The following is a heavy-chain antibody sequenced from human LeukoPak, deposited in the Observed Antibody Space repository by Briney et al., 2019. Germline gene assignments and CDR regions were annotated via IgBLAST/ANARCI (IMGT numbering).Heavy chain of an antibody. CDR1: GFTFGEYG. V-gene: IGHV3-49*03. CDR3: TRAPGDY. J-gene: IGHJ4*02. D-gene: IGHD3-10*01. CDR2: IRSKAYGGTT. Sequence: GGSLRLSCTASGFTFGEYGMSWFRQAPGKGLEWVGFIRSKAYGGTTEYAASVKGRFTISRDDSKSIAYLQMNSLKTEDTAVYYCTRAPGDYWGQGTLVTVSS.